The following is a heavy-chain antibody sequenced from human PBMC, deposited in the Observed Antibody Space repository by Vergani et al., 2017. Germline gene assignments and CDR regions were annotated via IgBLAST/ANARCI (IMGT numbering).Heavy chain of an antibody. D-gene: IGHD4-17*01. CDR1: GYTFSDHY. CDR3: RTPQTETTGRMEV. CDR2: VDPGDGET. V-gene: IGHV1-69-2*01. J-gene: IGHJ6*04. Sequence: EVQLVQSGAEVKKPGATMHISCKVSGYTFSDHYMHWVKQAPGKGLEWMGLVDPGDGETIYAEKFKGRVTITADTSTDTAHLELSRLRSEDTAVDYCRTPQTETTGRMEVWVEGTTVSDST.